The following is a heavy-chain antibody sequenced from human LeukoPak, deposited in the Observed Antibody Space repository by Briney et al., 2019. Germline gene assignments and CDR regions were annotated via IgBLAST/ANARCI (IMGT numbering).Heavy chain of an antibody. D-gene: IGHD6-13*01. V-gene: IGHV3-21*01. J-gene: IGHJ4*02. CDR2: ISGSSTYI. CDR1: GFAFSSYT. Sequence: GGSLRLSCAASGFAFSSYTMNWVRQAPGKGLEWVSSISGSSTYIYYADSVKGRVTISRENAKNSLYLQMNSLRAEDTAVYYCARAVTATGDLDYWGQGTLVTVSS. CDR3: ARAVTATGDLDY.